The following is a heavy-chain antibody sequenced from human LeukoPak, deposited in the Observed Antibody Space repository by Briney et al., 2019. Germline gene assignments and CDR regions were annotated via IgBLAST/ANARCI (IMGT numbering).Heavy chain of an antibody. CDR2: ISYSGST. V-gene: IGHV4-31*03. CDR3: ARLTTTVSAWFDP. J-gene: IGHJ5*02. CDR1: GGSLSSGDYY. D-gene: IGHD4/OR15-4a*01. Sequence: SQTLSLTCTVSGGSLSSGDYYWSWIRQHPGKGPEWIGHISYSGSTYYDPSLKSRIIISVDTSKNYFSLKLSSVTAADTAVYYCARLTTTVSAWFDPWGQGTVVTVSS.